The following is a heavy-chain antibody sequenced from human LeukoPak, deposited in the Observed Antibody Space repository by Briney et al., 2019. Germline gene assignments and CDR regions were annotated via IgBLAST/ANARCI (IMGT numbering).Heavy chain of an antibody. Sequence: ASVKVSCKASGYTFIGYYIHWVRQAPGQGLEWMGWIDPNSGGTNFAQRFQGRVTMTRDTSISTAYMELSRLRSDDTAVYYCAGSSRYDIWTGYPYWGQGTLVTVSP. CDR3: AGSSRYDIWTGYPY. D-gene: IGHD3-9*01. CDR1: GYTFIGYY. V-gene: IGHV1-2*02. CDR2: IDPNSGGT. J-gene: IGHJ4*02.